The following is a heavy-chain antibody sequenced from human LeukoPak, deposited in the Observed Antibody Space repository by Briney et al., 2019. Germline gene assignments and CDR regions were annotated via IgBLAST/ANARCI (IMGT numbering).Heavy chain of an antibody. CDR1: GFIVSSDY. CDR2: LYSGGST. Sequence: GGSLRLSCAASGFIVSSDYMTWVRQAPGKGLEWVSVLYSGGSTYYADSVKGRFTISRDNSKNTLYLQMNNVRVEDTAVYFCARYHTALNYWGQGTLVTASS. J-gene: IGHJ4*02. D-gene: IGHD5-18*01. CDR3: ARYHTALNY. V-gene: IGHV3-53*01.